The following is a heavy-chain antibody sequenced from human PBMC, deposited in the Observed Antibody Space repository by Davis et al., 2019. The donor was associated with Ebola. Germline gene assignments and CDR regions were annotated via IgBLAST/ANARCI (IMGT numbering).Heavy chain of an antibody. CDR2: INWNGGRT. V-gene: IGHV3-20*01. D-gene: IGHD3-16*01. J-gene: IGHJ6*03. CDR1: GSTSDNYG. CDR3: ARDGEFGDYYYMDV. Sequence: PGGSLRPSCAASGSTSDNYGMSWVRQAPGKGLEWVSDINWNGGRTGSADSVKGRFTISRDNAKSSLYLQMTSLRVEDTALYHCARDGEFGDYYYMDVWGKGTTVTVSS.